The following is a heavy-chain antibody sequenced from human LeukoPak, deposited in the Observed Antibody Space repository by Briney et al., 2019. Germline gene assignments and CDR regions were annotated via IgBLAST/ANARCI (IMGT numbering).Heavy chain of an antibody. V-gene: IGHV4-59*01. D-gene: IGHD5-18*01. CDR2: IYYSGST. Sequence: SETLSLTCTVSGGSISSYYWSWIRQPPGKGLEWIGYIYYSGSTNYNPSLKSRVTISVDTSKNQFSLKLSSVTAADTAVYYCARSDSYGYLFDYWGQGTLVTVSS. J-gene: IGHJ4*02. CDR3: ARSDSYGYLFDY. CDR1: GGSISSYY.